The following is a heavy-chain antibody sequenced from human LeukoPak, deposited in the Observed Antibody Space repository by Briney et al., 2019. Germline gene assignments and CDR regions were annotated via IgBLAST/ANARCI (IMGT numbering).Heavy chain of an antibody. J-gene: IGHJ5*02. CDR1: GGSFSGYY. CDR3: ARRELLWFGELLNWFDP. D-gene: IGHD3-10*01. CDR2: INHSGST. Sequence: SETLSLTCAVYGGSFSGYYWSWVRQPPGKGLEWLGEINHSGSTNYNPSLKSRVTISVDTSKNQFSLKLSSVTAADTAVYYCARRELLWFGELLNWFDPWGQGTLVTVSS. V-gene: IGHV4-34*01.